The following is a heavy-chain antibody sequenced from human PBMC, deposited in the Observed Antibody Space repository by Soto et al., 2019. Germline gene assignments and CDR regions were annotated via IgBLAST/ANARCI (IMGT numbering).Heavy chain of an antibody. Sequence: GGSLRLSCAASGFTFSNYAMSWVRQAPGKGLEWVSGTSGSDDSTYYAGSVKGRFTISRDISKKTLYLQMNSLRAEDTAVYYCVKGIREVVTPFDYWGQGTLVTVSS. D-gene: IGHD3-10*01. CDR1: GFTFSNYA. CDR3: VKGIREVVTPFDY. V-gene: IGHV3-23*01. CDR2: TSGSDDST. J-gene: IGHJ4*02.